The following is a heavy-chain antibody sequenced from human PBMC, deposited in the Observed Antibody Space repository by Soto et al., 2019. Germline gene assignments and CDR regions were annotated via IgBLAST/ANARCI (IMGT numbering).Heavy chain of an antibody. CDR2: ITVGSSHI. CDR3: SRSPEVGVRGAY. J-gene: IGHJ4*02. V-gene: IGHV3-21*01. Sequence: GSLSLFCIDSGFRFSAYNITWVRQAPGKGLEWVSSITVGSSHIYQPNSMKGRFTISRDDAKNSVYLKIDSLRDEDTALSYCSRSPEVGVRGAYWGQGTLVTGSS. CDR1: GFRFSAYN. D-gene: IGHD3-16*01.